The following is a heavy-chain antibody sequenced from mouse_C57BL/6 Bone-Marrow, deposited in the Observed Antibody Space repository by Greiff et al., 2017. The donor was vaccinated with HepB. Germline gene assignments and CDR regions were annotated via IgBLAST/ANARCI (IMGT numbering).Heavy chain of an antibody. V-gene: IGHV1-76*01. J-gene: IGHJ3*01. CDR1: GYTFTDYY. CDR3: AREYDYEEWFAY. CDR2: IYPGSGNT. D-gene: IGHD2-4*01. Sequence: QVQLKESGAELVRPGASVKLSCKASGYTFTDYYINWVKQRPGQGLEWIARIYPGSGNTYYNEKFKGKATLTAEKSSSTAYMQLSSLTSEDSAVYFCAREYDYEEWFAYWGQGTLVTVSA.